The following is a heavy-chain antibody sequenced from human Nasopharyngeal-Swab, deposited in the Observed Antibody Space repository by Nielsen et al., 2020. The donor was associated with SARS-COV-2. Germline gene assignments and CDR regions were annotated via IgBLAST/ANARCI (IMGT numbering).Heavy chain of an antibody. V-gene: IGHV3-7*03. CDR2: IKQDGSEK. CDR3: ARQGVFVPAYFHQYYMDV. D-gene: IGHD3-16*02. CDR1: GFSFSTYW. J-gene: IGHJ6*03. Sequence: GESLKISCAASGFSFSTYWMTWVRQAPGKGPEWVANIKQDGSEKYYVDSVKGRFTVSRDNPKNLLHLQVNSLRAEDTAVYYCARQGVFVPAYFHQYYMDVWGKGTTVTVSS.